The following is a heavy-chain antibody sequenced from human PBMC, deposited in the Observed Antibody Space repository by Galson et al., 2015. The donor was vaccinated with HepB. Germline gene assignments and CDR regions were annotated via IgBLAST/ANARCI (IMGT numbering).Heavy chain of an antibody. CDR3: ARGGQWPQFYYFDY. D-gene: IGHD5-24*01. CDR2: VNTGNGNT. V-gene: IGHV1-3*04. Sequence: SVKVSCKASGYTFNTYNIHWVRQAPGQRLEWMGRVNTGNGNTKYSQKFQDRVTLARDTSATTAYMELSSLESEDTAVYYCARGGQWPQFYYFDYWGRGTLVTVSS. CDR1: GYTFNTYN. J-gene: IGHJ4*02.